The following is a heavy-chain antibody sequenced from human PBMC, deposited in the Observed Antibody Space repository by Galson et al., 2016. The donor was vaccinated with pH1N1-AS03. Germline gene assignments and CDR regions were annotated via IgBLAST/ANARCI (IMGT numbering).Heavy chain of an antibody. CDR2: VSHAGRT. CDR3: ARDVLPYSLGLDV. V-gene: IGHV4-4*02. J-gene: IGHJ6*02. D-gene: IGHD5-18*01. Sequence: SETLSLTCAVSGDSISTSNWWSWVRQPPGKGLEWIGEVSHAGRTNYSPSLKSRVTISLDKSKNQFSLQLTSVTAADTAVYYCARDVLPYSLGLDVSGQGTTVTVSS. CDR1: GDSISTSNW.